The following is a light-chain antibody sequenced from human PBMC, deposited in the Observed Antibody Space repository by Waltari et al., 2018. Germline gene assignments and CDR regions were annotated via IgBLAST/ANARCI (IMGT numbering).Light chain of an antibody. Sequence: QSALTQPASVSGSPGQSITISCTGTSSDVGGDTYVSWYHPQPGKAPKLMIYDVSKRPSGVSNRFSGSKSGNTASLTISGLQAEDEADYYCTSYTSSPSWVFGGGTKLTVL. CDR1: SSDVGGDTY. CDR2: DVS. V-gene: IGLV2-14*01. J-gene: IGLJ3*02. CDR3: TSYTSSPSWV.